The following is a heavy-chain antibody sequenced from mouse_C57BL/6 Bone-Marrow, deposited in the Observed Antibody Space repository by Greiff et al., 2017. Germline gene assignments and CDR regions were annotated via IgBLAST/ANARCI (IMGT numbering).Heavy chain of an antibody. D-gene: IGHD2-2*01. Sequence: VQLQQSGPGLVQPSQSLSITCTVSGFSLTSYGVHWVRQSPGKGLEWLGVIWSGGSTDYNAAFISRLSISKDNSKSQVFFKMNSQQADDTAIYYWARIYDGYDGEYYYAIDYWGQGTSVTVSS. CDR2: IWSGGST. CDR1: GFSLTSYG. CDR3: ARIYDGYDGEYYYAIDY. V-gene: IGHV2-2*01. J-gene: IGHJ4*01.